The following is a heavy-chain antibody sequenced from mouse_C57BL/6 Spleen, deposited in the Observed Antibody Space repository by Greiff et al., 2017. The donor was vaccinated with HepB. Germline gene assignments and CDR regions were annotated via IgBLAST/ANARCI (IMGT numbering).Heavy chain of an antibody. Sequence: EVQLQQSGAELVRPGASVKLSCTASGFNIKDDYMHWVKQRPEQGLEWIGWIDPENGDTEYASKFQGKATITADTSSNTAYLQLSSLTSEDTAVYYWTTGYEYDWGFAYWGQGTLVTVSA. CDR2: IDPENGDT. CDR3: TTGYEYDWGFAY. CDR1: GFNIKDDY. D-gene: IGHD2-4*01. J-gene: IGHJ3*01. V-gene: IGHV14-4*01.